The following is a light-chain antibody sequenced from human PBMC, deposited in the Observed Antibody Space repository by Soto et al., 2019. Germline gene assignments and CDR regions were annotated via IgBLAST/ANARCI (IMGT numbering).Light chain of an antibody. CDR1: QSINNW. CDR3: QQYDPYWT. V-gene: IGKV1-5*03. Sequence: DIQMTQSPSTLSASVGDRVTITCRASQSINNWLAWYQQKPGKAPKLLIYKASNLDIGVPSRFSGSGSGTEFALTISSLQPDDLAAYDGQQYDPYWTCGQGTKVEIK. J-gene: IGKJ1*01. CDR2: KAS.